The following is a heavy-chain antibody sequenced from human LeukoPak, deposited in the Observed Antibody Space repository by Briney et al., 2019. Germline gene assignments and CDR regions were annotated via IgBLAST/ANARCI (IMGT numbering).Heavy chain of an antibody. CDR1: GGSFSGSY. J-gene: IGHJ4*02. D-gene: IGHD3-3*01. CDR2: INHSGST. Sequence: PSETLSLTCAVYGGSFSGSYWSWIRQPPGKGLEWIGEINHSGSTNYNPSLKSRVTISLDTSKSQFSLKVRYVTAADTAVYYCARGLNDSWTGENYWGQGTLVTVSS. CDR3: ARGLNDSWTGENY. V-gene: IGHV4-34*01.